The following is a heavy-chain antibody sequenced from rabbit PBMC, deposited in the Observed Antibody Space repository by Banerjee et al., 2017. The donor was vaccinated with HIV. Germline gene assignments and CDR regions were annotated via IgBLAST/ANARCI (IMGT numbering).Heavy chain of an antibody. V-gene: IGHV1S40*01. CDR3: ARVLDAGYAGYDYASFNL. J-gene: IGHJ4*01. D-gene: IGHD4-2*01. CDR1: GFTLSSYW. CDR2: IYTDSGNT. Sequence: QSLEESGGDLVKPGASLTLTCTASGFTLSSYWMCWVRQAPGKGLEWIACIYTDSGNTYYASWAKGRFTISKTSSTTVTLQLNSLTAADTATYFCARVLDAGYAGYDYASFNLWGPGTLVTVS.